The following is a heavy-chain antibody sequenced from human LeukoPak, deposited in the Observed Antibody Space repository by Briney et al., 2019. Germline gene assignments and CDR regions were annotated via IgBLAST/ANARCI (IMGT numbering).Heavy chain of an antibody. CDR3: ARGESWGITGTNLYNWFDP. Sequence: GSLRLSCAASGFTFSSYEMNWVRQAPGKGLEWVSYISSNGSTIYYADSVKGRFTISRDNAKNSLYLQMNSLRAEDTAVYYCARGESWGITGTNLYNWFDPWGQGTLVTVSS. CDR1: GFTFSSYE. V-gene: IGHV3-48*03. D-gene: IGHD1-7*01. J-gene: IGHJ5*02. CDR2: ISSNGSTI.